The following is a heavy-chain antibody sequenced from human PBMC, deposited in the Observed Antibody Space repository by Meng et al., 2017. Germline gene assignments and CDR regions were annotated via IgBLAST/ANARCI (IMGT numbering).Heavy chain of an antibody. CDR1: GGTFSSYT. J-gene: IGHJ4*02. CDR3: ARVISYYFDY. CDR2: IIPILGIA. V-gene: IGHV1-69*02. Sequence: QAQVVQSGAVVKKPGSSVKVSCKASGGTFSSYTISWVRQAPGQGLEWMGRIIPILGIANYAQKFQGRVTITADKSTSTAYMELSSLRSEDTAVYYCARVISYYFDYWGQGTLVTVSS.